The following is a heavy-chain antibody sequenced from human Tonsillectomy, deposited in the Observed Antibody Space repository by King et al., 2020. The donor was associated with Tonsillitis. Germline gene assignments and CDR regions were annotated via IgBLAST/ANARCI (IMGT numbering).Heavy chain of an antibody. D-gene: IGHD6-19*01. V-gene: IGHV4-38-2*02. CDR1: GYSISSGYY. Sequence: QLQESGPGLVKPSETLSLTCAVSGYSISSGYYWGWIRQPPGKGLEWIGSIYHSGSTYYNLSLKSRVTISVDTSKNQFSLKLSSVTAADTAVYYCAREGSSGREWNWFDPWGQGTLVTVSS. J-gene: IGHJ5*02. CDR3: AREGSSGREWNWFDP. CDR2: IYHSGST.